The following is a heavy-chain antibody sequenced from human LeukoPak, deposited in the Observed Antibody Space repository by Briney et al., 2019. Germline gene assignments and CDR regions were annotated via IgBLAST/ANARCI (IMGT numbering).Heavy chain of an antibody. D-gene: IGHD7-27*01. CDR3: ARVSTDNNWGVTSYYMDV. Sequence: PSETLSLTCTVSGGSISSYYWSWIRQPPGKGLEGIGYIYYSGSTNYNPSLKTRVTISVDTSKNPFSLKLSSVTAADTAVYYCARVSTDNNWGVTSYYMDVWGKGTTVTVSS. J-gene: IGHJ6*03. CDR1: GGSISSYY. V-gene: IGHV4-59*01. CDR2: IYYSGST.